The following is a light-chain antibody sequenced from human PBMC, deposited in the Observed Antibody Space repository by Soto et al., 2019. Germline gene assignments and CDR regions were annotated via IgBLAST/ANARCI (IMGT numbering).Light chain of an antibody. J-gene: IGKJ2*01. CDR1: QSLVYSDGNAY. CDR2: KAS. V-gene: IGKV2-30*01. Sequence: DVVLTQSPLSLPVILGQPASISCRSSQSLVYSDGNAYLIWFHQRPGQSPRRLIYKASKRDSGVPDRFRGSGSGTYCTMKISGVAAEDVGVYDCKQGTHWPPRTFSQGTKLEIK. CDR3: KQGTHWPPRT.